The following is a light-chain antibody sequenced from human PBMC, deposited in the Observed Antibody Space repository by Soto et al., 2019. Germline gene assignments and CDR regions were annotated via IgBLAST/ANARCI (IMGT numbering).Light chain of an antibody. CDR2: SAS. Sequence: EIEMTQSPGTLSVSPGERATLSCRATHSVSSSLAWYQQKPGRPPRLLIHSASTRATGIPARFSGCGSGTDFTLTISSLQSEDFAVYYCQQYNNWPPYTFGQGTRLEIK. V-gene: IGKV3-15*01. CDR3: QQYNNWPPYT. CDR1: HSVSSS. J-gene: IGKJ2*01.